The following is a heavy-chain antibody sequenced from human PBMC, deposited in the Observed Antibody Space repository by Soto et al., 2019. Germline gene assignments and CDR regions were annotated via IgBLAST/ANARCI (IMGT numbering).Heavy chain of an antibody. Sequence: PVGSLRLSCAASGFTFSSYSMNWVRQAPGKGLEWVSSISSSSSYIYYADSVKGRFTISRDNAKNSLYLQMNSLRAEDTAVYYCARGIAAAGYYFDYWGQGTLVTVSS. CDR1: GFTFSSYS. CDR2: ISSSSSYI. CDR3: ARGIAAAGYYFDY. V-gene: IGHV3-21*01. J-gene: IGHJ4*02. D-gene: IGHD6-13*01.